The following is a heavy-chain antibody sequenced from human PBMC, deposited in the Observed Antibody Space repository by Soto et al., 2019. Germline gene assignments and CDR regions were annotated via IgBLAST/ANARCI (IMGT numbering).Heavy chain of an antibody. D-gene: IGHD6-6*01. CDR2: IYYSGST. J-gene: IGHJ4*02. Sequence: QVQLQESGPGLVKPSQTLSLTCTVSGGSISSGDYYWSWIRQPPGKGLEWIGYIYYSGSTYYNPSLKSRVTISVDTSKNQFSLKLSSVTAADTAVYYCARARGHAEYSSAKLFDYWGQGTLVTVSS. V-gene: IGHV4-30-4*01. CDR3: ARARGHAEYSSAKLFDY. CDR1: GGSISSGDYY.